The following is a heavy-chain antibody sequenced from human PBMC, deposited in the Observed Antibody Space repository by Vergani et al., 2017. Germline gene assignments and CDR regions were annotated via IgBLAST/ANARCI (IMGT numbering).Heavy chain of an antibody. CDR3: ARGDPGYSSSWYSDY. D-gene: IGHD6-13*01. J-gene: IGHJ4*02. CDR1: GYTFTNHH. CDR2: ITPGGST. V-gene: IGHV1-46*01. Sequence: VQLVQSGTEVKKPGASVKIACKTSGYTFTNHHLHWVRQAPGQGLEWMGIITPGGSTDYGPKFQGRATMTRDTSTRTVYMELRSLRSDDTAVYYCARGDPGYSSSWYSDYWGQGTLVTVSS.